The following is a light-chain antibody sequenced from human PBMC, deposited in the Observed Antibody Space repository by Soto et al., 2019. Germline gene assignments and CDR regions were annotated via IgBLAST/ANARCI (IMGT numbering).Light chain of an antibody. Sequence: DIQMTQSPSSLSASVGDRVTITCRASQSISSYLNWYQEKPGNAPKLLIYAASTLQSGVPSRFSGSGSGTDFTLTISSMQQEDLATYYCQQLNSYPTFGQGTRLE. CDR2: AAS. CDR3: QQLNSYPT. V-gene: IGKV1-39*01. J-gene: IGKJ5*01. CDR1: QSISSY.